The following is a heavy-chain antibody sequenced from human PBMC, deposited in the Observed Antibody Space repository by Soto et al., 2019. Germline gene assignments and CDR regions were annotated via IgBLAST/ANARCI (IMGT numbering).Heavy chain of an antibody. CDR3: AKDYTSGWFYFDY. CDR1: GFTFTYNA. Sequence: EVQLLESGGALLKPGGSLRLPCTASGFTFTYNAMSWVRQPPGKGRGWVPAISGSGDSTYYADSVKGRFTISRDNSKNTLYLQMNSLRAEDTAVYYCAKDYTSGWFYFDYWGRGALVTVSS. D-gene: IGHD6-19*01. CDR2: ISGSGDST. J-gene: IGHJ4*02. V-gene: IGHV3-23*01.